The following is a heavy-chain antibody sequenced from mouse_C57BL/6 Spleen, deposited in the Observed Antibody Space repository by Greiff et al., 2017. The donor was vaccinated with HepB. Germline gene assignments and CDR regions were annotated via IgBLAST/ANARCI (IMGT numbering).Heavy chain of an antibody. J-gene: IGHJ1*03. CDR2: INPSNGGT. D-gene: IGHD6-1*01. CDR1: GYTFTSYW. Sequence: VQLQQSGTELVKPGASVKLSCKASGYTFTSYWMHWVKQRPGPGLEWIGNINPSNGGTNYNEKFKSKATLTVDKSSSTAYMQLSSLTSEDSAVYYCARGASSWYFDVWGTGTTVTVSS. CDR3: ARGASSWYFDV. V-gene: IGHV1-53*01.